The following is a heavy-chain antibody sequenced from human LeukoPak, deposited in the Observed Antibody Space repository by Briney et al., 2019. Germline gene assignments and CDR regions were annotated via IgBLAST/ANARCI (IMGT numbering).Heavy chain of an antibody. D-gene: IGHD6-13*01. V-gene: IGHV3-23*01. CDR1: GLIFSSYA. Sequence: PGGSLRLSCAASGLIFSSYAMTWVRQAPGKGLEWVSSFGLYGGTTHYADSVKGRFTISRDNSKNTLYLQMTSLRADDTAVYYCAVDEWGAAAGIWGPGTLVTVSS. CDR2: FGLYGGTT. J-gene: IGHJ4*02. CDR3: AVDEWGAAAGI.